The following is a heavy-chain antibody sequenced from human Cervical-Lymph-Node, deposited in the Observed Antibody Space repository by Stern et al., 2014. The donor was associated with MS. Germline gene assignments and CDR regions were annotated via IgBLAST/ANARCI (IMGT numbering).Heavy chain of an antibody. Sequence: MQLVQSGAEVKKPGESLKISCKLSGYSFTIYYIAWVRQMPGKGLEWMGVIYPYDSDTTYSPSFQGQFTISADNSITTAYLQWSSLGASDTAMYYCARHVQGFDYWGQGTLVTVSS. J-gene: IGHJ4*02. V-gene: IGHV5-51*03. CDR3: ARHVQGFDY. CDR1: GYSFTIYY. CDR2: IYPYDSDT.